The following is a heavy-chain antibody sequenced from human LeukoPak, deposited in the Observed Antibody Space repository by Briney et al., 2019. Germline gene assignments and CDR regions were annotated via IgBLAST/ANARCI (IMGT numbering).Heavy chain of an antibody. CDR3: ARGGAARLHFQN. CDR1: GGSISTYY. J-gene: IGHJ1*01. V-gene: IGHV4-59*01. Sequence: SETLSLTCTVSGGSISTYYWNWIRQPPGKGLEWIEYIYHSGSTNYNPSLQSRVTISVDTSKNQFSLNLNSVTAADTAVYYCARGGAARLHFQNWGQGTLVTVSS. D-gene: IGHD6-6*01. CDR2: IYHSGST.